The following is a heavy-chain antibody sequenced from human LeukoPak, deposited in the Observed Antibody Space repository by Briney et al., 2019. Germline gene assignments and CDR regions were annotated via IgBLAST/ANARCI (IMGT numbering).Heavy chain of an antibody. CDR1: GFTVNTNY. D-gene: IGHD6-13*01. V-gene: IGHV3-53*01. CDR2: MYAGGYT. CDR3: AKAVGYSSSLDYFDY. J-gene: IGHJ4*02. Sequence: PGGSLRLSCAASGFTVNTNYMSWVRQVPGEGLEWVAVMYAGGYTYHADSVKGRFTISRDNSKNTLYLQMNSLRAEDTAVYYCAKAVGYSSSLDYFDYWGQGTLVTVSS.